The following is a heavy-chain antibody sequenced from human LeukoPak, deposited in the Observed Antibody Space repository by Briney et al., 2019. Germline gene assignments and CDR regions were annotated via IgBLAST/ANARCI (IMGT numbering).Heavy chain of an antibody. D-gene: IGHD3-10*01. J-gene: IGHJ4*02. Sequence: PSETLSLTCTVSGGSISSYYWSWIRQPPGKGLEWIGYIYYGGSTNYNPSLKSRVTISVDTSKNQFSLKLSSVTAADTAVYYCARSRYGSGSYSFDYWGQGTLVTVSS. V-gene: IGHV4-59*01. CDR1: GGSISSYY. CDR3: ARSRYGSGSYSFDY. CDR2: IYYGGST.